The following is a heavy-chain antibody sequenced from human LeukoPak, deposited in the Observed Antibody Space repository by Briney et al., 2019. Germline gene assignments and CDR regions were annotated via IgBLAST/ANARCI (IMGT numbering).Heavy chain of an antibody. CDR1: GGTFISYA. D-gene: IGHD2-15*01. V-gene: IGHV1-69*13. J-gene: IGHJ4*02. CDR3: ARDLSGGRGFDY. Sequence: LVKVSCKASGGTFISYAISWVRQAPGQGLEWMGGIIPIFGTANYAQKFQGRVTITADESTSTAYMELSSLRSEDTAVYYCARDLSGGRGFDYWGQGTLVTVSS. CDR2: IIPIFGTA.